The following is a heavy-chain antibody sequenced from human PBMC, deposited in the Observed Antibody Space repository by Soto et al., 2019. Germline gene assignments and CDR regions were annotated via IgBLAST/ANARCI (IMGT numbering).Heavy chain of an antibody. J-gene: IGHJ1*01. CDR1: GFTVSSNY. CDR2: IYSGGST. V-gene: IGHV3-53*01. D-gene: IGHD3-22*01. Sequence: EVQLVESGGGLIQPGGSLRLSCAASGFTVSSNYMSWVRQAPGKGLEWVSVIYSGGSTYYADSVKGRFTISRDNSKNPLYLQMNSLRAEDTAVYYCARDRVESGYPEYFQHWGQGILVTVSS. CDR3: ARDRVESGYPEYFQH.